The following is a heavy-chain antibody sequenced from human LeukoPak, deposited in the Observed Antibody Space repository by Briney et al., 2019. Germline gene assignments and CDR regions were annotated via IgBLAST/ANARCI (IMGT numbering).Heavy chain of an antibody. CDR2: ISAYNGNT. Sequence: ASVKVSCKASGYTFASYGISWVRQAPGQGLEWMGWISAYNGNTNYAQKLQGRVTMTTDTSTSTAYMELRSLRSDDTAVYYCARDLKMATITRAGYWGQGTLVTVSS. V-gene: IGHV1-18*01. CDR1: GYTFASYG. CDR3: ARDLKMATITRAGY. D-gene: IGHD5-24*01. J-gene: IGHJ4*02.